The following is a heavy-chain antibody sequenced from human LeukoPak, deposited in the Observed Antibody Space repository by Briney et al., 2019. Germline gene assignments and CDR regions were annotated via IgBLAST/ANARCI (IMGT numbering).Heavy chain of an antibody. D-gene: IGHD1-26*01. V-gene: IGHV3-30*04. CDR2: ISYDGSNK. J-gene: IGHJ4*02. CDR3: AKEPYVYSSYPDY. Sequence: GRSLRLSCAASGFTFSSYAMHWVRQAPGKGLEWVAVISYDGSNKYYADSVKGRFTISRDNSKNMLFLQMHSLRAEDSAVYYCAKEPYVYSSYPDYWGQGTLVTVSS. CDR1: GFTFSSYA.